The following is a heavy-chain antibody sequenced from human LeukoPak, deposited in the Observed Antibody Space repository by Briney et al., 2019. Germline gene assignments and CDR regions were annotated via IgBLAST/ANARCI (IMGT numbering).Heavy chain of an antibody. CDR2: ISGNGGST. CDR3: AGEYFDWFNTEPDY. D-gene: IGHD3-9*01. J-gene: IGHJ4*02. V-gene: IGHV3-23*01. Sequence: GGSLRLSCAASGFTFSSYAMSWVRQAPGKGLEWVSAISGNGGSTYYADSVKGRFTISRDNSKNTLYLQMNSLRAEDTAVYYCAGEYFDWFNTEPDYWGQGTLVTVSS. CDR1: GFTFSSYA.